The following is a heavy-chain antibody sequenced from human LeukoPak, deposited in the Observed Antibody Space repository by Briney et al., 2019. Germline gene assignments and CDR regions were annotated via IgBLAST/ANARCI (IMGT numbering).Heavy chain of an antibody. D-gene: IGHD2-15*01. CDR3: ARDLPEGGIQYFQH. Sequence: PSQTLSLTCTVSGGSISSGGYYWSWIRQPPGKGLEWIGYIYHSGSTYYNPSLKSRVTISVDRSKNQFSLKLSSVTAADTAVYYCARDLPEGGIQYFQHWGQGTLVTVSS. CDR2: IYHSGST. J-gene: IGHJ1*01. CDR1: GGSISSGGYY. V-gene: IGHV4-30-2*01.